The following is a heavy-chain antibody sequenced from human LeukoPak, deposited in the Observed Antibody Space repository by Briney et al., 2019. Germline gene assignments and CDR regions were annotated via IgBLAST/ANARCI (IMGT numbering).Heavy chain of an antibody. CDR1: GGSISSYY. V-gene: IGHV4-59*01. CDR2: IYYSGST. J-gene: IGHJ4*02. Sequence: SSETLSLTCTVSGGSISSYYWSWIRQPPGKGLEWIGYIYYSGSTNYNPSLKSRVTISVDTSKNQFSLKLSSVTAADTAVYYCARGGTAMAPLDYWGQGTLVTVSS. D-gene: IGHD5-18*01. CDR3: ARGGTAMAPLDY.